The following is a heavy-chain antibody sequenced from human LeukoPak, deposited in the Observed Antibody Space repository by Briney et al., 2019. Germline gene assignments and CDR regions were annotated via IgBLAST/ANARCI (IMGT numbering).Heavy chain of an antibody. Sequence: ASVKVSCKASGYTFNDYYLHWVRQAPGQGLEWMGWINPHNGGTKYAQRFQGRVTMTRDTSITTAYMELSRLKSDDTAVYYCATDCGGDCYSRYWGQGTPVAVSS. J-gene: IGHJ4*02. CDR3: ATDCGGDCYSRY. CDR1: GYTFNDYY. V-gene: IGHV1-2*02. D-gene: IGHD2-21*02. CDR2: INPHNGGT.